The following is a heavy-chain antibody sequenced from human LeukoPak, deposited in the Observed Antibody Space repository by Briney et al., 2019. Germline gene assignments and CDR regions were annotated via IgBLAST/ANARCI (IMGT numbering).Heavy chain of an antibody. Sequence: ASVTVSFKASVYTFTMSDINWVRQAAGQGGEWMGWINPNSGRTGYAQKFQGRVTMTANTSINTAYMELSSLRFDDTAVYYCARGRSGLAAAGTYDYWGQGTLITVSS. CDR2: INPNSGRT. J-gene: IGHJ4*02. CDR1: VYTFTMSD. D-gene: IGHD6-13*01. V-gene: IGHV1-8*01. CDR3: ARGRSGLAAAGTYDY.